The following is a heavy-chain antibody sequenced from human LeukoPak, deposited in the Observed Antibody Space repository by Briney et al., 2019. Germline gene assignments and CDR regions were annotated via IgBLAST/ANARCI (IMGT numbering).Heavy chain of an antibody. D-gene: IGHD1-14*01. Sequence: ASVKVSCKASGYTFTGYYMQWVRQAPGQGLEWMGCINPNSGGTNFAQKFQGRVTMTRDTSISTAYMELSRLRSDDTAVYYCARENRGGTSISSHIYYFDYWGQGTLVTVSS. CDR3: ARENRGGTSISSHIYYFDY. CDR2: INPNSGGT. V-gene: IGHV1-2*02. J-gene: IGHJ4*02. CDR1: GYTFTGYY.